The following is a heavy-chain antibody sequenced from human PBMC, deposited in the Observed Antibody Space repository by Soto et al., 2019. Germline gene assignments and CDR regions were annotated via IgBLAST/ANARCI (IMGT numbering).Heavy chain of an antibody. D-gene: IGHD2-2*03. CDR1: GYTFTGSG. CDR2: ISAYNGNT. Sequence: AAVKPRCKASGYTFTGSGISWVRQAPGQGLEWMGWISAYNGNTNYAQKLQGRVTMTTDTSTSTAYMELRSLRSDDTAVYYCAREMGIVVVPFSSWYYSYYVMPVCGKGTS. J-gene: IGHJ6*04. CDR3: AREMGIVVVPFSSWYYSYYVMPV. V-gene: IGHV1-18*04.